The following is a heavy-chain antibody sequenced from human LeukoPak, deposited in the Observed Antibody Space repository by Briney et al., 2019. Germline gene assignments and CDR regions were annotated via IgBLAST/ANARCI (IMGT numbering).Heavy chain of an antibody. V-gene: IGHV4-4*07. CDR3: AGGWLLFDAFDI. D-gene: IGHD3-3*01. CDR1: GGSISSYY. Sequence: MPSETLSLTYTVSGGSISSYYWSWIRQPAGKGLEWIGRIYTSGSTNYNPSLKSRVTMSVDTSKNQFSLKLSSVTAADTAVYYCAGGWLLFDAFDIWGQGTMVTVSS. CDR2: IYTSGST. J-gene: IGHJ3*02.